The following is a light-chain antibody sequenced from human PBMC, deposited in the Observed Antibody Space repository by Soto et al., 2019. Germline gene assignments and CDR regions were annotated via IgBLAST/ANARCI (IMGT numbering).Light chain of an antibody. J-gene: IGKJ1*01. CDR3: QQYNSPPRT. Sequence: EIVLTRSPGSLSLSPGERATLSCRASQSVSGYLAWYQQKPGQAPRLLIYGASNRATGFPDRFSGSGSGTDFSLTISRLEPEDSAVYYCQQYNSPPRTFGQGTKVEIK. CDR2: GAS. CDR1: QSVSGY. V-gene: IGKV3-20*01.